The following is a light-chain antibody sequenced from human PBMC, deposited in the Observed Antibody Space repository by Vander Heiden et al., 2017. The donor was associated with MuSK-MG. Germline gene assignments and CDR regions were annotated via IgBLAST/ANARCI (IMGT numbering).Light chain of an antibody. Sequence: QSALTQPASVSGSPGQSITISCTGTSSDVGGYNYVSWYHQHPGKAPKLMIYDVSNRPSGVSNRFSGSKSGNTASLTISGLQAEDEADYYCSSYTSSSTLGVFGGGTKLTVL. V-gene: IGLV2-14*01. CDR2: DVS. CDR1: SSDVGGYNY. CDR3: SSYTSSSTLGV. J-gene: IGLJ2*01.